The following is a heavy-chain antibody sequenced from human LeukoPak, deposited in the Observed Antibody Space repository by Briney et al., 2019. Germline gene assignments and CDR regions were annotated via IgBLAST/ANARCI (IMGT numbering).Heavy chain of an antibody. CDR1: GFTFSSYS. CDR3: ARDSHLGGFDY. D-gene: IGHD1-26*01. Sequence: GGSLRLSCAASGFTFSSYSMNWVRQAPGKGLEWVSSIISSSSYIYYADSMKGRFTISRDNAKNSLYLQMNSLRAEDTAVYYCARDSHLGGFDYWGQGTLVTVSS. J-gene: IGHJ4*02. V-gene: IGHV3-21*01. CDR2: IISSSSYI.